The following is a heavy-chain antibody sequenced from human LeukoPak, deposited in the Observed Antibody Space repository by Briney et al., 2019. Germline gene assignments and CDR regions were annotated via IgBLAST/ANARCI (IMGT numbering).Heavy chain of an antibody. CDR3: ARSGGNTPYSFISLDY. J-gene: IGHJ4*02. D-gene: IGHD4-23*01. V-gene: IGHV4-59*01. CDR1: GDSISSYY. Sequence: SVTLSLTCTVSGDSISSYYWTWIRQPPGKGLEWIGYFYYSGSTNYNPSPKSRVTISGETSKNQFSLKLSSATAADTAVYYCARSGGNTPYSFISLDYWGQGMLVIVSS. CDR2: FYYSGST.